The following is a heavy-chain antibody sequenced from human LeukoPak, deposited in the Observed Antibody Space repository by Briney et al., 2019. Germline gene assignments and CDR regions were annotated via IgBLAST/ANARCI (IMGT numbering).Heavy chain of an antibody. CDR2: ISSSGSTI. J-gene: IGHJ4*02. CDR3: ARDRDYGDYSDY. V-gene: IGHV3-11*01. CDR1: GFTFSDYY. Sequence: PGGSLGLSCAASGFTFSDYYMSWIRQAPGKGLEWVSYISSSGSTIYYADSVKGRFTISRDNAKNSLYLQMNSLRAEDTAVYYCARDRDYGDYSDYWGQGTLVTVSS. D-gene: IGHD4-17*01.